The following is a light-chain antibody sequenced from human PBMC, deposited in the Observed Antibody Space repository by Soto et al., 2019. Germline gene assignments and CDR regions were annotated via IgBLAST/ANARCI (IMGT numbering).Light chain of an antibody. CDR3: QHYSNWPPT. Sequence: EMVMTQSPATLSVSPGERVTLSCRASESVHSNLAWYQQKPGQGPSLLIYYASTRVTGVPDRFSGSGSGTEFTLTISSLQSEDFGVYYCQHYSNWPPTFGPGTKEEIK. J-gene: IGKJ3*01. CDR1: ESVHSN. CDR2: YAS. V-gene: IGKV3-15*01.